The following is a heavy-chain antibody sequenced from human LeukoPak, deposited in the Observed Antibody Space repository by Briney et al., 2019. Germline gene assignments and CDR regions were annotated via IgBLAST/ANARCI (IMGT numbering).Heavy chain of an antibody. V-gene: IGHV3-7*01. J-gene: IGHJ3*02. CDR3: ARGGIAAAGTGDAFDI. Sequence: GGSLRLSCAASGFTFSDYYMSWVRQAPGKGLEWVANIKQDGSEKYYVDSVKGRFTISRGNAKNSLYLQMNSLRAEDTAVYYCARGGIAAAGTGDAFDIWGQGTMVTVSS. D-gene: IGHD6-13*01. CDR1: GFTFSDYY. CDR2: IKQDGSEK.